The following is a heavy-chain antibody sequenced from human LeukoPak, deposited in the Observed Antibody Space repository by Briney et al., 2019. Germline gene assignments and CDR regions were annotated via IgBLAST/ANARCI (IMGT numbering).Heavy chain of an antibody. Sequence: PSETLSPTCTVSGGSISSYYWSWIRQPPGKGLEWIGYIYYSGRTNYNPSHKSRVTISVDTSKNQFSLKLSSVTAADTAVYYCARNPGKIYYMDVWGKGTMVTVSS. CDR3: ARNPGKIYYMDV. CDR1: GGSISSYY. V-gene: IGHV4-59*01. CDR2: IYYSGRT. D-gene: IGHD1-1*01. J-gene: IGHJ6*03.